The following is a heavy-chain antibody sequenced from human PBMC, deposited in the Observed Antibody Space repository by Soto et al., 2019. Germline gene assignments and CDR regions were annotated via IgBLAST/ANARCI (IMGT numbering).Heavy chain of an antibody. D-gene: IGHD2-15*01. V-gene: IGHV1-24*01. Sequence: ASVKVSCKVSGYTLTELSMHWVRQAPGKGLEWMGGFDPEDGETIYAQKFQGRVTMTEDTSTDTAYMELSSLRSGDTAVYYCATDRCSGGSCYSPLYGMDVWGQGTTVTVSS. CDR1: GYTLTELS. J-gene: IGHJ6*02. CDR3: ATDRCSGGSCYSPLYGMDV. CDR2: FDPEDGET.